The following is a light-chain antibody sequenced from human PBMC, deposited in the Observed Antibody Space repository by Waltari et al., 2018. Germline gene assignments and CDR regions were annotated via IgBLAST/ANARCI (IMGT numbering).Light chain of an antibody. CDR2: SNN. CDR1: RSNIGSNP. J-gene: IGLJ3*02. V-gene: IGLV1-44*01. Sequence: QSVLTQPPSASGNPGQRVTIPCSGSRSNIGSNPVNWYQQIPGTAPKLLIYSNNQRPSGVPDRFSGSKSGTSASLAISGLQSEDEGDYYCASWDDSLNGLFGGGTKLTVL. CDR3: ASWDDSLNGL.